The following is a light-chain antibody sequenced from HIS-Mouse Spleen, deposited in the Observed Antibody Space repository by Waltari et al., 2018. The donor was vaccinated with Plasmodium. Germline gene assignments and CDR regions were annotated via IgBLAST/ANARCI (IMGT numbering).Light chain of an antibody. CDR1: ALPKKY. CDR3: YSTHSSGNHGV. V-gene: IGLV3-10*01. Sequence: SYELTQPPSVSVSPGQTDRITRPGDALPKKYAYWHQQTSGQAPWLVTYEDSKRPPGIPGRISGASSGTMATLTISGARVADAAVYYSYSTHSSGNHGVYGGGTKLTGL. CDR2: EDS. J-gene: IGLJ3*02.